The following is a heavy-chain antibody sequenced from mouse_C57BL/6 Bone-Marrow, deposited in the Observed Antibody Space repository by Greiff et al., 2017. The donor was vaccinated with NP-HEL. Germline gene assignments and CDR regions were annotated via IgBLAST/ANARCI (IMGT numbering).Heavy chain of an antibody. J-gene: IGHJ3*01. CDR1: GFTFTDYY. CDR3: ARYMRDYTWFAY. D-gene: IGHD2-4*01. V-gene: IGHV7-3*01. Sequence: EVHLVESGGGLVQPGGSLSLSCAASGFTFTDYYMSWVRQPPGKALEWLGFIRNKANGYTTEYSASVKGRFTISRDNSQSILYLQMNALRAEDSATYYCARYMRDYTWFAYWGQGTLVTVSA. CDR2: IRNKANGYTT.